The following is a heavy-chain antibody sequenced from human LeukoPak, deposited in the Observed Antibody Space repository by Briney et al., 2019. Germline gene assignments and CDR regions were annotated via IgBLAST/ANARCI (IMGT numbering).Heavy chain of an antibody. CDR2: IYYSGST. CDR1: GGSISSYY. CDR3: AKRGPYYYYYGMDV. D-gene: IGHD3-10*01. Sequence: PSETLSLTCTVSGGSISSYYWSWIRQPPGKGLEWIGYIYYSGSTNYNPSLKSRVTISVDTSKNQFSLKLSSVIAADTAVYYCAKRGPYYYYYGMDVWGQGTTVTVSS. V-gene: IGHV4-59*01. J-gene: IGHJ6*02.